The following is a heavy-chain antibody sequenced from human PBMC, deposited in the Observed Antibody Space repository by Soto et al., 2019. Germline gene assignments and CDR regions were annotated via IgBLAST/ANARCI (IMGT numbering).Heavy chain of an antibody. J-gene: IGHJ4*02. D-gene: IGHD1-26*01. CDR2: LSLYNGKT. CDR3: ATVVGAVPY. CDR1: GYSCTVYL. Sequence: GVSVKGSCKAAGYSCTVYLRSWGLQAPVQGLEWMGWLSLYNGKTNYAQQFQGRFTVTTDTSTSTAYMDLRGLRSDDTAIYYCATVVGAVPYWGQGTLVTVSS. V-gene: IGHV1-18*01.